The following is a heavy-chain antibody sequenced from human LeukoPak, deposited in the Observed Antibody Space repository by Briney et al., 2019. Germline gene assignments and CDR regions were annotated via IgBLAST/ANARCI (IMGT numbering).Heavy chain of an antibody. CDR1: GFSLSTSGVG. D-gene: IGHD3-3*01. Sequence: SGPTLVNPTQTLTLTCTFSGFSLSTSGVGVGWIRQPPGKALEWLALIYWNDDKRYSPSLKSRLTITKDISKNQVVLTVTNMDPVDTATYYCAHTLGAGYDFWSGYYTGFDYWGQGTLVTVSS. CDR2: IYWNDDK. CDR3: AHTLGAGYDFWSGYYTGFDY. J-gene: IGHJ4*02. V-gene: IGHV2-5*01.